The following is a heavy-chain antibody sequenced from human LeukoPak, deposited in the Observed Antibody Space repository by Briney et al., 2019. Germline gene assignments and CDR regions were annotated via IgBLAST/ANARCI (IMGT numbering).Heavy chain of an antibody. CDR3: ARVGGYCSGGSCYSIGY. D-gene: IGHD2-15*01. V-gene: IGHV1-8*03. CDR2: MNPNSGNT. CDR1: GYTFTSYD. Sequence: ASVKVSCKASGYTFTSYDINWVRQVTGQGLEWMGWMNPNSGNTGYAQKFQGRVTITRNTSISTTYMELSSLRSEDTAVYYCARVGGYCSGGSCYSIGYWGQGTLVTVSS. J-gene: IGHJ4*02.